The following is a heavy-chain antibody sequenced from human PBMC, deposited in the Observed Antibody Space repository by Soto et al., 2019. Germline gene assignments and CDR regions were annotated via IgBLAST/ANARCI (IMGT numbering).Heavy chain of an antibody. D-gene: IGHD2-2*02. CDR1: GYTFTLFG. J-gene: IGHJ4*02. Sequence: QVQLVQSGAEVKKPGPSVKVSCTTSGYTFTLFGITWVRQAPGQGLEWMGWISPYNGDTKYAEKLEGRVTLTTDTSTDTAYMELTSLTSDDTAEYYCARGGQYRYFDYWGQGTLVTVSS. V-gene: IGHV1-18*01. CDR3: ARGGQYRYFDY. CDR2: ISPYNGDT.